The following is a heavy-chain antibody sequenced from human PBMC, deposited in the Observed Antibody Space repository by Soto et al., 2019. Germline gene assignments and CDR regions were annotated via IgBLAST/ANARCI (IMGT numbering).Heavy chain of an antibody. CDR1: GFTFSSYG. CDR2: IWYDGSNK. Sequence: GGSLRLSCAASGFTFSSYGMHWVRQAPGKGLEWVAVIWYDGSNKYYADSVKGRFTISRDNSKNTLYLQMNSLRAEDTAVYYCARDGRGYSYGGPNWFDPWGQGTLVTVSS. V-gene: IGHV3-33*01. J-gene: IGHJ5*02. D-gene: IGHD5-18*01. CDR3: ARDGRGYSYGGPNWFDP.